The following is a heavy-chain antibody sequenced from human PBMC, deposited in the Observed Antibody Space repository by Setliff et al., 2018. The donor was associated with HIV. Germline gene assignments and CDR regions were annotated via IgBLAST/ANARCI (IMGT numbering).Heavy chain of an antibody. V-gene: IGHV3-15*01. CDR3: TTAVAQNWYGSGNENY. CDR1: GFTFTNAW. J-gene: IGHJ4*02. Sequence: GSLRLSCAASGFTFTNAWMSWVRQAPGKGLERVGRIKSKTDGETEDYAAPVKGRVTISRDDSRSTLYLQMNSLITEDTALYYCTTAVAQNWYGSGNENYWGQGTLVTVSS. D-gene: IGHD3-10*01. CDR2: IKSKTDGETE.